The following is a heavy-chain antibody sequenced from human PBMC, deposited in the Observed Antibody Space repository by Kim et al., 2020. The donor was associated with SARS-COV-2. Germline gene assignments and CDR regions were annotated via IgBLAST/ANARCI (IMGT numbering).Heavy chain of an antibody. CDR3: ARGLASAYYSMIVVVITGNYFDY. Sequence: ETLSLTCAVYGGSFSGYYWSWIRQPPGKGLEWIGEINHSGSTNYNPSLKSRVTISVDTSKNQFSLKLSSVTAADTAVYYCARGLASAYYSMIVVVITGNYFDYWGQGTLVTVSS. CDR2: INHSGST. V-gene: IGHV4-34*01. J-gene: IGHJ4*02. D-gene: IGHD3-22*01. CDR1: GGSFSGYY.